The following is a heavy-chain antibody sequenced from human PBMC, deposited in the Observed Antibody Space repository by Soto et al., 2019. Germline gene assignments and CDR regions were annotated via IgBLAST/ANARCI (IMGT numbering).Heavy chain of an antibody. Sequence: VACEVCGYRVNVLLVDGVLKNTGKGLEWMGGFDPEDGETIYAQKFQGRVTMTEDTSTDTAYMELSSLRSEDTAVYYCATVPYYDILTGYLYYCYYGMDVWGQGTTVTVSS. CDR2: FDPEDGET. CDR3: ATVPYYDILTGYLYYCYYGMDV. J-gene: IGHJ6*02. D-gene: IGHD3-9*01. CDR1: GYRVNVLL. V-gene: IGHV1-24*01.